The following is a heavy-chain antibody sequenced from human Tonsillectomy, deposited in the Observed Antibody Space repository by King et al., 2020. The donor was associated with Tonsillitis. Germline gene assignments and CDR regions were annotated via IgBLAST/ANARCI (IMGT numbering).Heavy chain of an antibody. CDR1: GYSIRSGYY. J-gene: IGHJ3*02. Sequence: QLQESGPGLVKPSETLSLTCTVSGYSIRSGYYWGWIRQPPGKGLEYIGTIYHSGSTYYNPSLKSRVTISVDTSKNQFSLKLSSVTAADTAVYYCARGYSQYYDFWSGYSDAFYIWGQGTMVTVSS. CDR2: IYHSGST. V-gene: IGHV4-38-2*02. CDR3: ARGYSQYYDFWSGYSDAFYI. D-gene: IGHD3-3*01.